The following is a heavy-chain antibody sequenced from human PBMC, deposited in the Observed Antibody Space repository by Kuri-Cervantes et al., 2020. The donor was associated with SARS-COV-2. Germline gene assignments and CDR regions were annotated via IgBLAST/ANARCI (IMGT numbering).Heavy chain of an antibody. CDR3: ARVRQNDFQAFDY. V-gene: IGHV1-8*02. CDR1: GYTFTSYD. J-gene: IGHJ4*02. D-gene: IGHD3-3*01. Sequence: ASVKVSCKASGYTFTSYDINWVRQATGQGLEWMGWMNPNSGNTGYAQKLQGRVTMTTDTSTSTAYVELRSLRSDDTAVYYCARVRQNDFQAFDYWGQGTLVTVSS. CDR2: MNPNSGNT.